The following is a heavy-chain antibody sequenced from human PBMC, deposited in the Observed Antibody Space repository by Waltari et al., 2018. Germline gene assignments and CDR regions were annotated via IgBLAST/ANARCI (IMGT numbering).Heavy chain of an antibody. Sequence: QLQLQESGPRLVRPSETLSLTCTVSGGSISSTTYYWAWTRQTPGKGLEWIGYIHYSWNTYYNPSLRSRVTISVDTSKNQFSLNLRSVTAADTAVYYCARRVVTTGGVDYWGQGTLVTVSS. CDR2: IHYSWNT. J-gene: IGHJ4*02. D-gene: IGHD2-21*02. CDR3: ARRVVTTGGVDY. CDR1: GGSISSTTYY. V-gene: IGHV4-39*07.